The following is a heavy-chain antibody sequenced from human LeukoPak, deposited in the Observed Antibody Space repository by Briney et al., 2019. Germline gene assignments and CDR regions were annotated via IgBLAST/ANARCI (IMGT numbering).Heavy chain of an antibody. D-gene: IGHD1-26*01. Sequence: QPGGSLRLSCAASGFTFSGSAMHWVRQASGKGLEWVGRTRSKANSYATAYAASVKGRFTISRDDSKNTAYLQMNSLKTEDTAVYYCTSPGVGATDWGQGTLVTVSS. CDR3: TSPGVGATD. CDR1: GFTFSGSA. CDR2: TRSKANSYAT. J-gene: IGHJ4*02. V-gene: IGHV3-73*01.